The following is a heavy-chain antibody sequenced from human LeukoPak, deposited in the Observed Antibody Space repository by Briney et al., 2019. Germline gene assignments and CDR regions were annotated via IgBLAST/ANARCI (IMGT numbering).Heavy chain of an antibody. CDR1: GFTFSSYS. D-gene: IGHD3-16*01. CDR3: AREDRVLGIFDS. J-gene: IGHJ4*02. V-gene: IGHV3-21*01. CDR2: ISSSSSYI. Sequence: GGSLRLSCAASGFTFSSYSMNWVRQAPGKGLEWVSSISSSSSYISYADSVKGRLTISRDNAKNSLYLQMNSLRAEDTAVYYCAREDRVLGIFDSWGQGTLVTVSS.